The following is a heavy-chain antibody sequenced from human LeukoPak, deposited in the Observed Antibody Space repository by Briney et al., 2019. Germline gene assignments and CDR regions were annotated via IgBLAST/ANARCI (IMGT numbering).Heavy chain of an antibody. Sequence: ASVKVSCKASGYTFSGYYIHWVRQAPGQGLEWMGWINPNSGGTNYAQKFQGRVTMTRDTSISTAYMELSRLRSDDTAVYYCASPHYGDTDALDYWGQGTLVTVSS. CDR1: GYTFSGYY. D-gene: IGHD5-18*01. J-gene: IGHJ4*02. CDR3: ASPHYGDTDALDY. V-gene: IGHV1-2*02. CDR2: INPNSGGT.